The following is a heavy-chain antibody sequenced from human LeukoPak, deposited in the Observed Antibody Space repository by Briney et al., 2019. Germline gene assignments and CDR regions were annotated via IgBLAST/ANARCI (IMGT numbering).Heavy chain of an antibody. CDR2: IYYSGST. CDR1: GGSISSYY. V-gene: IGHV4-59*01. Sequence: PSETLSLTCTVSGGSISSYYWSWIRQPPGKGLEWIGYIYYSGSTIYNPSLKSQVTISVDTSKNQFSLKLSSVTAADTAVYYCARAQHVDTAMVNYYYYYGMDAWGKGTTVTVSS. J-gene: IGHJ6*04. CDR3: ARAQHVDTAMVNYYYYYGMDA. D-gene: IGHD5-18*01.